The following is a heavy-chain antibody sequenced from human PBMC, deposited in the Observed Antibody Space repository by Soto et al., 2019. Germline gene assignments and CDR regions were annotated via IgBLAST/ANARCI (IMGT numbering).Heavy chain of an antibody. CDR1: GGTFSSYT. D-gene: IGHD2-2*01. J-gene: IGHJ2*01. CDR3: ASIGSTSLRYWYFAL. Sequence: QVQLVQSGAEVKKPGSSVKVSCKASGGTFSSYTISWVRQAPGQGLEWMGRIIPILGIANYAQKFQGRVTNTADKPTSTAYLELSSLRSEDTAVYYCASIGSTSLRYWYFALSGRGTLVTVSS. CDR2: IIPILGIA. V-gene: IGHV1-69*02.